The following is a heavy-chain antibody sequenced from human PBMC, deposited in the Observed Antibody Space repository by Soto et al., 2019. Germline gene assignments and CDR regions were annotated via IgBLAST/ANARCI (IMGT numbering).Heavy chain of an antibody. V-gene: IGHV1-69*13. Sequence: SVKVSCKASGGTFSSYAISWVRQAPGQGLEWMGGIIPIFGTANYAQKFQGRVTITADESTSTAYMELSSLRSEDTAVYYCATDIVVVPAAKRVYYYYGMDVWG. J-gene: IGHJ6*01. CDR2: IIPIFGTA. D-gene: IGHD2-2*01. CDR1: GGTFSSYA. CDR3: ATDIVVVPAAKRVYYYYGMDV.